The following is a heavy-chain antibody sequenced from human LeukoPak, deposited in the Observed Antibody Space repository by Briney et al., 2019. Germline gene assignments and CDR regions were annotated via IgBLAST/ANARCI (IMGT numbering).Heavy chain of an antibody. CDR1: GFTVSSNY. D-gene: IGHD3-22*01. V-gene: IGHV3-53*01. J-gene: IGHJ4*02. Sequence: GGSLRLSCAASGFTVSSNYMSWARQAPGKGLEWVSVIYSGGSTYYADSVEGRFTISRDNSKNTLYLQMNSLRAEDTAVYYCARSGYYIYYFDYWGQGTLVTVSS. CDR2: IYSGGST. CDR3: ARSGYYIYYFDY.